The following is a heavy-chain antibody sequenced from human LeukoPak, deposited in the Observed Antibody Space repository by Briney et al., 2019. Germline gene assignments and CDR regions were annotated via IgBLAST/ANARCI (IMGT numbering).Heavy chain of an antibody. CDR3: AKARYYGDYMFDY. CDR1: GFTFSSYG. D-gene: IGHD4-17*01. CDR2: ISGSGGST. Sequence: GGSLRLSCAASGFTFSSYGMIWVRQAPGKGLEWVSAISGSGGSTYYADSVKGRFTISRDNSKNTLYLQMNSLGAEDTAVYYCAKARYYGDYMFDYWGQGTLVTVSS. J-gene: IGHJ4*02. V-gene: IGHV3-23*01.